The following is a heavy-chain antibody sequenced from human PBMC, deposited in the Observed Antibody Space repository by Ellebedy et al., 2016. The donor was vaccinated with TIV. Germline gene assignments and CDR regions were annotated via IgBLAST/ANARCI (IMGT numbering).Heavy chain of an antibody. D-gene: IGHD2-15*01. CDR2: INPSGGST. J-gene: IGHJ3*02. CDR1: GYTFTSDY. CDR3: ARGELLLYDAFDI. Sequence: AASVKVSCKASGYTFTSDYTHWVRQAPGQGLEWMGIINPSGGSTTYAQKFQGRVTMTRDTSTSTVYMELSSLRSEDTAAYYCARGELLLYDAFDIWGQGTMVTVSS. V-gene: IGHV1-46*01.